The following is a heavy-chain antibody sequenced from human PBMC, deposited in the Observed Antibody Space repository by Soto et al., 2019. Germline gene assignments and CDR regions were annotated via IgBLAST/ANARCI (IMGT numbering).Heavy chain of an antibody. D-gene: IGHD3-3*01. V-gene: IGHV3-23*01. Sequence: EVQLLESGGGLVQPGGSLRLSCAASGFTFSSYAMSWVRQAPGKGLEWVSAISGSGGSTYYADSVKGRFTISRDNSKNTLYVQMNSLRAEDTAIYYCAKEGGYDFWSGYYGRWGQGTLVTVSS. CDR1: GFTFSSYA. CDR2: ISGSGGST. J-gene: IGHJ4*02. CDR3: AKEGGYDFWSGYYGR.